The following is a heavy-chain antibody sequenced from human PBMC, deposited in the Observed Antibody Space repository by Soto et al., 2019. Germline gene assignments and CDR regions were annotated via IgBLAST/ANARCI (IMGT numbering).Heavy chain of an antibody. J-gene: IGHJ4*02. Sequence: ASVKVSCKASGYTFTSYGISWVRQAPGQGLEWMGWISAYNGNTNYAQKLQGRVTMTTDTSTSTAYMELRSLRSDDTAVYYCARTVSVFSGSHNFDYWGQGTLVTVSS. D-gene: IGHD3-22*01. CDR2: ISAYNGNT. CDR3: ARTVSVFSGSHNFDY. V-gene: IGHV1-18*01. CDR1: GYTFTSYG.